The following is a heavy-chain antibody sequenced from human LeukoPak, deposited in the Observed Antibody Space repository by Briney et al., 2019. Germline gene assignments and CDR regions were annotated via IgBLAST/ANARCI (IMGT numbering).Heavy chain of an antibody. CDR3: ARVPDYGDYVGYYYYGMDV. Sequence: ASVKVSCKASGYTFTSYAMNWVRQAPGQGPEWMGWINTNTGNPTYAQGFTGRFVFSLDTSVSTAYLQISSLKAEDTAVYYCARVPDYGDYVGYYYYGMDVWGQGTTVTVSS. CDR1: GYTFTSYA. CDR2: INTNTGNP. V-gene: IGHV7-4-1*02. J-gene: IGHJ6*02. D-gene: IGHD4-17*01.